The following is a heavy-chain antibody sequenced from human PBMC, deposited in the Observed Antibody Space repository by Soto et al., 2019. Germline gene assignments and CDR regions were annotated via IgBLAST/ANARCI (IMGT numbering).Heavy chain of an antibody. Sequence: SETLSLTCTVSGGSISTGSYYWGWIRQPPGKGLEWIGSIYYSGSTYYNPSLKSRVTISVDTSKNQFSLKLSSVTATDTAVYYCSYSGYDGAPLDYWGQGTLVTVSS. CDR2: IYYSGST. CDR3: SYSGYDGAPLDY. CDR1: GGSISTGSYY. V-gene: IGHV4-39*03. J-gene: IGHJ4*02. D-gene: IGHD5-12*01.